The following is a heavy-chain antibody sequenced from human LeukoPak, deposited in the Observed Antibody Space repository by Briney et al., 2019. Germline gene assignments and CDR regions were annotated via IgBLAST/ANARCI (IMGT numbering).Heavy chain of an antibody. V-gene: IGHV4-39*01. CDR1: GGSISSSSYY. D-gene: IGHD3-3*01. Sequence: SETLSLTCTVSGGSISSSSYYWGWIRQPPGKGLDWIGSIYYSGSTYYNPSLKSRVTISVDTSKNQFSLKLSSVTAADTAVYYCARRITIFGVVIMGVDWFDPWGQGTLVTVSS. J-gene: IGHJ5*02. CDR2: IYYSGST. CDR3: ARRITIFGVVIMGVDWFDP.